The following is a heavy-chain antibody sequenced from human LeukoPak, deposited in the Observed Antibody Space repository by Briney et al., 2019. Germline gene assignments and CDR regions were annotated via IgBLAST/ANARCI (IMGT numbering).Heavy chain of an antibody. CDR3: ARDAILWRSSDL. D-gene: IGHD2-21*01. J-gene: IGHJ5*02. Sequence: PGGSLRLSCAASGFNFNDYYMSWVRQAPGKGLEWVSYISDSGRTIYYEDSVKGRFTISWDNAKNSLYLQMSDLRAEDTAVYYCARDAILWRSSDLWGQGTLVTVSS. V-gene: IGHV3-11*01. CDR1: GFNFNDYY. CDR2: ISDSGRTI.